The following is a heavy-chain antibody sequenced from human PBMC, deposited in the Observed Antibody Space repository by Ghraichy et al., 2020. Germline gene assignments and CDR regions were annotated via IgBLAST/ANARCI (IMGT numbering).Heavy chain of an antibody. V-gene: IGHV4-38-2*02. J-gene: IGHJ4*02. Sequence: SETLSLTCNVSGYSISSGYYWGWIRQPPGKGLEWIGHVCHSGSAYYNPSLKSRVTISVDTSKNQFSLKLRSVTAADTAVYFCARDPTGVITGDYWGQGMSVTVSS. CDR1: GYSISSGYY. D-gene: IGHD3-10*01. CDR3: ARDPTGVITGDY. CDR2: VCHSGSA.